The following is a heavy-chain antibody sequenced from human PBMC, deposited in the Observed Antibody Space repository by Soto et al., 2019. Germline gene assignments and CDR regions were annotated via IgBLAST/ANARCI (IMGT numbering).Heavy chain of an antibody. J-gene: IGHJ5*02. D-gene: IGHD3-22*01. CDR1: GYSFTSYW. CDR3: ARLSDYDSSGQIPFDP. CDR2: IYPGDSDT. V-gene: IGHV5-51*01. Sequence: PGESLKISCKGSGYSFTSYWIGWVRQMPGKGLEWMGIIYPGDSDTRYSPSFQGQVTISADKSISTAYLQWSSLKASDTAMYYCARLSDYDSSGQIPFDPWGQGTLVTVSS.